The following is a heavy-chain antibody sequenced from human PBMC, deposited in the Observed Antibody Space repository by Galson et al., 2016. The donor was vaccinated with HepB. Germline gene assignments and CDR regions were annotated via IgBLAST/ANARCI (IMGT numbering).Heavy chain of an antibody. Sequence: QSGAEVKKPGESLKIFCKASGYTFTTYWITWVRQVPGKGLEWVGRFDPSDYDTNYNPSFFGQATISTHRSISPAYLQWSSLKASDSAIYYCAEQGRYHFENKGDYWGPGTLVTVSS. CDR1: GYTFTTYW. CDR3: AEQGRYHFENKGDY. V-gene: IGHV5-10-1*01. CDR2: FDPSDYDT. D-gene: IGHD3-3*02. J-gene: IGHJ4*02.